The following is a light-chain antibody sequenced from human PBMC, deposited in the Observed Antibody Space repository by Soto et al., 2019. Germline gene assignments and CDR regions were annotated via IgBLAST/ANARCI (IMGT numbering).Light chain of an antibody. V-gene: IGLV2-11*01. CDR2: GVS. Sequence: QSALTQPRSVSGSPGQSVTISCTGTSSDVGGFNFVSWYQQYPGKAPKLMIFGVSERPSGVPDRFSGSKSGNTASLIISGLQTDDEADYYCCSYSGSHTSWVFGGGTKLTVL. J-gene: IGLJ3*02. CDR3: CSYSGSHTSWV. CDR1: SSDVGGFNF.